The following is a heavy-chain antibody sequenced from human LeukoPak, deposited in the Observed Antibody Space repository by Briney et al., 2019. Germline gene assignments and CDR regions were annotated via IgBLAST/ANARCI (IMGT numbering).Heavy chain of an antibody. D-gene: IGHD1-14*01. Sequence: GGSLRLSCAASGFTFSDYYMSWIRQAPGKGLDWVSYLSNSGSTIYYADSVKDRFTISRDNAKNSLYLQMNSLRAEDTAVYYCARVGRVFDFDSWGQGSLVTVSS. CDR2: LSNSGSTI. V-gene: IGHV3-11*01. J-gene: IGHJ4*02. CDR3: ARVGRVFDFDS. CDR1: GFTFSDYY.